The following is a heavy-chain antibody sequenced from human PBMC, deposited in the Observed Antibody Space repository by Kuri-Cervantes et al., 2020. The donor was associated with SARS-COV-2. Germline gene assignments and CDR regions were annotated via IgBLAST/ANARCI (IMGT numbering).Heavy chain of an antibody. CDR1: GGSISSYY. CDR3: ARVWTMVRGVSYYFDY. Sequence: LSCTVSGGSISSYYWSWIRQPPGKGLEWIGYIYYSGSTNYNPSLKSRVTISVDTSKNQFSLKLSSVTAADTAVYYCARVWTMVRGVSYYFDYWGQGTLVTVSS. V-gene: IGHV4-59*12. J-gene: IGHJ4*02. CDR2: IYYSGST. D-gene: IGHD3-10*01.